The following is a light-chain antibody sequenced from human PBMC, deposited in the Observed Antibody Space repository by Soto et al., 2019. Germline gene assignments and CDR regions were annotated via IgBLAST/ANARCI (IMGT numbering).Light chain of an antibody. CDR2: DNR. CDR1: SSNIAIND. V-gene: IGLV1-51*01. Sequence: QSALTQAPSVSAAPGQKVTISCSGSSSNIAINDVAWYQQLPGTAPKLLIYDNRKRPSGIPDRFSGSKSGTSATLAITGLQTGDEADYYCGTWDSSLSVVVFGGGTKLTVL. CDR3: GTWDSSLSVVV. J-gene: IGLJ3*02.